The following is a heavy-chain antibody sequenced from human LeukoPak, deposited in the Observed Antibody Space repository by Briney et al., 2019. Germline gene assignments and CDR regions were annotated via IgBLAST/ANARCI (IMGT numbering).Heavy chain of an antibody. CDR3: ARAQTTYYYDSSGPSDAFDI. CDR2: ISAYNGNT. V-gene: IGHV1-18*01. Sequence: ASVKVSCKASGYTFTSYGISWVRQAPGQGLEWMGWISAYNGNTNYAQKLQGRVTMTTDTSTSTAYMELRSLRSDDTAVYYCARAQTTYYYDSSGPSDAFDIWGQGTMVTVSS. CDR1: GYTFTSYG. J-gene: IGHJ3*02. D-gene: IGHD3-22*01.